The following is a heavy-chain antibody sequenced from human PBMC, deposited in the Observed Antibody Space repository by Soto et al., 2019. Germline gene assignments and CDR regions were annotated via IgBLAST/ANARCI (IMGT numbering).Heavy chain of an antibody. D-gene: IGHD3-10*01. Sequence: SETLSLTCAVSGGSISSGGYSRSWIRQPPGKGLEWIGYIYYSGSTNYNPSLKSRVTISVDTSKNQFSLKLSSVTAADTAVYYCARDSVGSGSYKYYYYGMDVWGQGTTVTVSS. CDR2: IYYSGST. J-gene: IGHJ6*02. CDR3: ARDSVGSGSYKYYYYGMDV. V-gene: IGHV4-61*08. CDR1: GGSISSGGYS.